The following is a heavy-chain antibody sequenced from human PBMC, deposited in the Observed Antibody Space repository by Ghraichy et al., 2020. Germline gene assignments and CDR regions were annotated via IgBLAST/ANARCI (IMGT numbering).Heavy chain of an antibody. Sequence: SVKVSCKASGGTFSSYAISWVRQAPGQGLEWMGGIIPIFGTANYAQKFQGRVTITADESTSTAYMELSSLRSEDTAVYYCARDFDYYDSSGYYFYSFDYWGQGTLVTVSS. CDR2: IIPIFGTA. V-gene: IGHV1-69*13. CDR3: ARDFDYYDSSGYYFYSFDY. CDR1: GGTFSSYA. J-gene: IGHJ4*02. D-gene: IGHD3-22*01.